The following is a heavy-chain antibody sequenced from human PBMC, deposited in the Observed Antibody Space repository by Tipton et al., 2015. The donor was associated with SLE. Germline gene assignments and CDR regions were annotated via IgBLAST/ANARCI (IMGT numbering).Heavy chain of an antibody. Sequence: SLRLSCVASGFTFTEYYMSWIRQAPGKGLEWLAYINSGATTIYYADSVKGRFTISRDNTKNSLYLQMSSLRAEDTAVYYCARGLAAAEDYWGQGTLVTVSS. V-gene: IGHV3-11*04. CDR1: GFTFTEYY. J-gene: IGHJ4*02. CDR2: INSGATTI. CDR3: ARGLAAAEDY. D-gene: IGHD6-13*01.